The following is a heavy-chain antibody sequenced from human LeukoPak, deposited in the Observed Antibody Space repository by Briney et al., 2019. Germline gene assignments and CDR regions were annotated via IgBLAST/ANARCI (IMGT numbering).Heavy chain of an antibody. CDR1: GGSFSGYY. Sequence: SETLSLTCAVYGGSFSGYYWSWIRQPPGKGLEWIGEINHSGSTNYNPSLKSRATISVDTSKNQFSLKLSSVTAADTAVYYCRIVVVVAATISGPDDYWGQGTLVTVSS. V-gene: IGHV4-34*01. CDR3: RIVVVVAATISGPDDY. CDR2: INHSGST. D-gene: IGHD2-15*01. J-gene: IGHJ4*02.